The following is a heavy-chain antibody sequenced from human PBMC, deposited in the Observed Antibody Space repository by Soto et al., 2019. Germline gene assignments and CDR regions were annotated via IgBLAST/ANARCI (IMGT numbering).Heavy chain of an antibody. CDR3: TTLAPWVAVAATSGPDY. D-gene: IGHD2-15*01. CDR2: IRSKANSYAT. J-gene: IGHJ4*02. V-gene: IGHV3-73*01. CDR1: GFTFSGSA. Sequence: SLRLSCAASGFTFSGSAMHWVRQASGKGLEWVGRIRSKANSYATAYAASVKGRFTISRDDSKNTAYLQMNSLKTEDTAVYYCTTLAPWVAVAATSGPDYWGQGTLVTVSS.